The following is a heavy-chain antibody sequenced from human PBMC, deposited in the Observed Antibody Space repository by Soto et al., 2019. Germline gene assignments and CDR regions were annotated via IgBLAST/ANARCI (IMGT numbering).Heavy chain of an antibody. CDR3: ARAGGLGFCSSTSCYPNRYFDY. D-gene: IGHD2-2*01. CDR1: GYRFTAYY. Sequence: ASVKVSCKASGYRFTAYYIHWVRQAPGQGPEWMGWINPNTGGTTYAQKFQGRVTMTRDMSMSTAYMELSRLGSDDTALFYCARAGGLGFCSSTSCYPNRYFDYWCQGTQVTVSS. CDR2: INPNTGGT. V-gene: IGHV1-2*02. J-gene: IGHJ4*02.